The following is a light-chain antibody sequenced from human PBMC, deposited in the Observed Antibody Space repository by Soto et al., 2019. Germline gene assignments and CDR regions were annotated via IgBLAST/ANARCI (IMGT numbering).Light chain of an antibody. Sequence: QSVLTQPPSVSAAPGQKVTISCSGSSFNIGNNYVSWYQHLPGTAPKLLIYDNNKRPSGIPDRFSGSKSGTSATLGITGLQTGDEADYYCETWESSLSAVVFGGGTKLTVL. CDR1: SFNIGNNY. J-gene: IGLJ3*02. V-gene: IGLV1-51*01. CDR2: DNN. CDR3: ETWESSLSAVV.